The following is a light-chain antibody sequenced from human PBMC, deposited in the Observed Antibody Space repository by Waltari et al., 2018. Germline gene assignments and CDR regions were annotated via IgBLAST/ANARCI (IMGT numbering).Light chain of an antibody. CDR2: AAS. CDR3: QQLTCLPS. Sequence: EIVMTQSPATLSVSPGERATLSCRASQHIRTLLVWYQHNPGQAPRLLIYAASTRATGTIVRFSGHGSGPEVALTISSLQSGDFALDFGQQLTCLPSFGPGTKVDIK. J-gene: IGKJ3*01. CDR1: QHIRTL. V-gene: IGKV3-15*01.